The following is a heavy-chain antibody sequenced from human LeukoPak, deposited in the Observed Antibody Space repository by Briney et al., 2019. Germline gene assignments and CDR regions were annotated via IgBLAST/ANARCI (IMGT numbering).Heavy chain of an antibody. CDR1: GGSFRGYY. Sequence: SETPSLTRADYGGSFRGYYWSWIRHTPGKGLEWIGQINHSGSTHYNASLKSRVTISVDTSKNQLSLKLSSVTAADTAMYYCARCLDCSSTSCHVDFDYWGQGTLVTVSS. J-gene: IGHJ4*02. V-gene: IGHV4-34*01. CDR3: ARCLDCSSTSCHVDFDY. D-gene: IGHD2-2*01. CDR2: INHSGST.